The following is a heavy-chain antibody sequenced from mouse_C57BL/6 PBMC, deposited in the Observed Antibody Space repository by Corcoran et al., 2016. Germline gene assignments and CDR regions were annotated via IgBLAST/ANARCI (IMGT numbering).Heavy chain of an antibody. CDR3: TRSDYGSLYYFDY. Sequence: EVQLQQSGPVLVKPGASVKMSCKASGYTFTDYYMNWVKQSHGKSLEWIGVINPYNGGTSYNQKFKGEATMTVDKSYSKAYMELNSLTSEDSAVYYCTRSDYGSLYYFDYWCQGTTLTVSS. V-gene: IGHV1-19*01. D-gene: IGHD1-1*01. CDR1: GYTFTDYY. CDR2: INPYNGGT. J-gene: IGHJ2*01.